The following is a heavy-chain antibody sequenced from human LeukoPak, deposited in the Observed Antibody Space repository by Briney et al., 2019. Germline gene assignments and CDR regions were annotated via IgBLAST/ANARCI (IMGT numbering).Heavy chain of an antibody. Sequence: PSETLSLTCTVSGGSISSSSYYWGWIRQPPGKGLEWIGSIYYSGSTYYNPSLKSRVTISVDTSKNQFSLKLSSVTAADTAVYYCARQFGYGYGGDYWGQGTLVTVSS. CDR3: ARQFGYGYGGDY. CDR2: IYYSGST. V-gene: IGHV4-39*01. D-gene: IGHD5-18*01. CDR1: GGSISSSSYY. J-gene: IGHJ4*02.